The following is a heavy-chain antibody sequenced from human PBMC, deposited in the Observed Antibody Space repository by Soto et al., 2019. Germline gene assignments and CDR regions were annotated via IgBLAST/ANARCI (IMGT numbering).Heavy chain of an antibody. Sequence: PSETLSLTCTVSGGSISSYYWSWIRQPPGKGLEWIGYTYYSGSTNYNPSLKSRVTISVDTSKNQFSLKLSSVTAADTAVYYCARIGKDPNNWFDPWGQGTLVTVSS. CDR1: GGSISSYY. CDR2: TYYSGST. J-gene: IGHJ5*02. V-gene: IGHV4-59*01. CDR3: ARIGKDPNNWFDP.